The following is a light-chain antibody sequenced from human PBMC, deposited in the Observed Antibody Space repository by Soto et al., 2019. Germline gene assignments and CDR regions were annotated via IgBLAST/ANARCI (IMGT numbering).Light chain of an antibody. Sequence: DIQMTQSPSSLSASVGDRVTITCRASQNINAFLNWYQQKPGKAPKLLIYAGSTLQSGVPSRFSGSRSGTEFTLTISSLQPDDFATYYCQQGFSSPPTFGQGTNVDIK. J-gene: IGKJ1*01. V-gene: IGKV1-39*01. CDR3: QQGFSSPPT. CDR1: QNINAF. CDR2: AGS.